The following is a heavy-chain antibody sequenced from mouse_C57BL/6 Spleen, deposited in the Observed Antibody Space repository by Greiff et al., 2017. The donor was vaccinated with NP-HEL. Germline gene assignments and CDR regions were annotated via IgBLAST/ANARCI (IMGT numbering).Heavy chain of an antibody. Sequence: DVKLVESGPELVKPGASVKISCKASGYSFTGYYMNWVKQSPEKSLEWIGEINPSTGGTTYNQKFKAKATLTVDKSSSTAYMQLKSLTSEDSAVYYCARGDYDGQSFAYWGQGTLVTVSA. CDR3: ARGDYDGQSFAY. J-gene: IGHJ3*01. CDR2: INPSTGGT. V-gene: IGHV1-42*01. D-gene: IGHD2-4*01. CDR1: GYSFTGYY.